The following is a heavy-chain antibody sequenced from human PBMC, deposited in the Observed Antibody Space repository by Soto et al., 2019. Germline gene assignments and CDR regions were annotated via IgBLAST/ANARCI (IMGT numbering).Heavy chain of an antibody. Sequence: GGSLRLSCSASGFTFSSYAMHWVRQAPGKGLEYVSAISSNGGSTYYADSVKGRFTISRDNSKNTLYLQMSSLRAEDTAVYYCVKSPPITMVRGVMGHWGQGTLVTVSS. J-gene: IGHJ4*02. CDR3: VKSPPITMVRGVMGH. CDR2: ISSNGGST. V-gene: IGHV3-64D*08. D-gene: IGHD3-10*01. CDR1: GFTFSSYA.